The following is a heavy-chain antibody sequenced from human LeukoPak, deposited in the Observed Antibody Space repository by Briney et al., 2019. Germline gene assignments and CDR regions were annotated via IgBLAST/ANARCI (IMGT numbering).Heavy chain of an antibody. V-gene: IGHV4-59*01. D-gene: IGHD5-24*01. J-gene: IGHJ4*02. CDR2: IYYSGST. Sequence: SETLSLTSTVSGGSISSYYWSWIRQPPGKGLEWIGYIYYSGSTNYNPSLTSRVTIPVDTSKNQFSLKLSSVTAADTAVYYCAREDGYTLDYWGPGTLVTVSS. CDR3: AREDGYTLDY. CDR1: GGSISSYY.